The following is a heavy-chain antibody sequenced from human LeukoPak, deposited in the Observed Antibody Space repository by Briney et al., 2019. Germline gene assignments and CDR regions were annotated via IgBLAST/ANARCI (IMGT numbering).Heavy chain of an antibody. CDR2: IIPIFGTA. D-gene: IGHD4-17*01. CDR1: GGTFSSYA. Sequence: GASVKVSCKASGGTFSSYAISWVRQAPGQGLEWMGGIIPIFGTANYAQKFQGRVTITADESTSTAYMELSSLRSEDTAVYYCARRPHGDYASYWYFDLWGRGTLVTVSS. J-gene: IGHJ2*01. V-gene: IGHV1-69*13. CDR3: ARRPHGDYASYWYFDL.